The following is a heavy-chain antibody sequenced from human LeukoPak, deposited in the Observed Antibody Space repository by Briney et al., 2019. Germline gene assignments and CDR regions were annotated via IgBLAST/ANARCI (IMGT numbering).Heavy chain of an antibody. CDR3: AKDPGWLHFHYFDY. V-gene: IGHV3-23*01. CDR2: ISDSGGST. J-gene: IGHJ4*02. CDR1: GFTFSNFA. D-gene: IGHD5-24*01. Sequence: GGSLRLSCAASGFTFSNFAMNWVRQAPGKGLEWVSSISDSGGSTYYADSVKGRFTISRDNSKNTLYLQMNSLRAEDTAVYYCAKDPGWLHFHYFDYWGQGTLVTVSS.